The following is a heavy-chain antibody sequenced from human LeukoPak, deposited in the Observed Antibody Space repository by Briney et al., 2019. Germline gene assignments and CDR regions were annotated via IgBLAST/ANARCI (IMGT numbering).Heavy chain of an antibody. D-gene: IGHD1-14*01. J-gene: IGHJ4*02. CDR2: IYYSGST. Sequence: SETLSLTCTVSGGSISSSSYYWGWIRQPPGKGLEWIRSIYYSGSTYYNPSLKSRVTISVDTSKNQFSLKLSSVTAADTAVYYCARHSIRTGDYWGQGTLVTVSS. CDR3: ARHSIRTGDY. CDR1: GGSISSSSYY. V-gene: IGHV4-39*01.